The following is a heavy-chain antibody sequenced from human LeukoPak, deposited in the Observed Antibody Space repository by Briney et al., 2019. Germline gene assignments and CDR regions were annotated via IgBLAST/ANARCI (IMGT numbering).Heavy chain of an antibody. D-gene: IGHD1-1*01. CDR2: IYYSGTT. J-gene: IGHJ6*02. CDR1: GDSISSSSYF. V-gene: IGHV4-39*01. CDR3: ARRSGNYYYAMDV. Sequence: SETLSLTCTVSGDSISSSSYFWGWIRQPPGKVLEWIGIIYYSGTTYYNPSLKSRVTISVATSKNQFSLKLSSVTAADTAVYYCARRSGNYYYAMDVWGQGTTVSVSS.